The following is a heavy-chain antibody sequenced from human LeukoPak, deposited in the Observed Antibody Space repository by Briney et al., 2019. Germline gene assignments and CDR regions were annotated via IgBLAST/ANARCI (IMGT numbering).Heavy chain of an antibody. CDR1: GGSISSYY. Sequence: KSSETLSLTCAVSGGSISSYYWTWIRQPPGKGLEWIGYLYYSGSTNYNPSLESRVTISVDTSKNQFSLKLSSVTAADTAVYYCARVPPGRQWLVYFDYWGQGTLVTVSS. CDR2: LYYSGST. J-gene: IGHJ4*02. D-gene: IGHD6-19*01. CDR3: ARVPPGRQWLVYFDY. V-gene: IGHV4-59*01.